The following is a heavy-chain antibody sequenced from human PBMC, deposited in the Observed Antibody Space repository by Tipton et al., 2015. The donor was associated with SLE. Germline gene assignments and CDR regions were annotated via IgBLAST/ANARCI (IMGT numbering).Heavy chain of an antibody. D-gene: IGHD6-13*01. J-gene: IGHJ2*01. Sequence: TLSLTCTVSGGSISSSTYYWGWIRQSPGKGLGWIGKMCYSGNTYYNLSLKSRVTISVDTSKNQISLKLDSVAAADTAGYHCARYWGIAGGYSYFDLWGRGTLVSISS. CDR3: ARYWGIAGGYSYFDL. CDR1: GGSISSSTYY. CDR2: MCYSGNT. V-gene: IGHV4-39*01.